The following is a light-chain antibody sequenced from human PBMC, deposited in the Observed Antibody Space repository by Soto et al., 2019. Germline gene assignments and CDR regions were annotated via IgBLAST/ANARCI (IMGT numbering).Light chain of an antibody. CDR2: DVS. V-gene: IGLV2-14*01. Sequence: SALTQPASVSGSPGQSITISCTGTSSDVGGYNYVSWYQQHPGTAPKLMIYDVSTRPSGVSNRFAGSKSGNTASLTISGLQAEDEAEYYCSSDTSSSTLVFGGGTKVTVL. CDR1: SSDVGGYNY. CDR3: SSDTSSSTLV. J-gene: IGLJ2*01.